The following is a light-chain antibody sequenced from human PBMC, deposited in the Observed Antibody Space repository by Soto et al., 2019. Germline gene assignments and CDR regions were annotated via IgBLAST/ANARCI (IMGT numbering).Light chain of an antibody. J-gene: IGKJ4*01. CDR1: QSVSSY. CDR3: QQRSNWPPKLT. CDR2: DAS. Sequence: EIVLTQSPATLSLSPGERATLSCRASQSVSSYLAWYQQKPGQAPRLLIYDASNRATGIPARFSGSGSGTVFTLTISSLEPEDFAVYYGQQRSNWPPKLTFGGGTKVEIK. V-gene: IGKV3-11*01.